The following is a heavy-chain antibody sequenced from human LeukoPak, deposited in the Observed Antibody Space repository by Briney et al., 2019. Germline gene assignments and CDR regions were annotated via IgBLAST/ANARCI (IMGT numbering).Heavy chain of an antibody. Sequence: GGSLRLSCAASGFTFSSYWMSWVRQAPGKGLEWVANIKQDGSEEYYVDSVKGRFTISRDNAKNSLYLQMNSLRAEDTAVYYCARKGYSSSWYCDYWGQGTLVTVSS. D-gene: IGHD6-13*01. J-gene: IGHJ4*02. CDR3: ARKGYSSSWYCDY. V-gene: IGHV3-7*01. CDR1: GFTFSSYW. CDR2: IKQDGSEE.